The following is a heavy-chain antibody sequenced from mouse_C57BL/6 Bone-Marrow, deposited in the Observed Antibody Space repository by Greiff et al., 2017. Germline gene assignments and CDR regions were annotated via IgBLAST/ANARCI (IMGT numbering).Heavy chain of an antibody. CDR2: ISSGGSYT. Sequence: EVQLQESGGDLVKPGGSLKLSCAASGFTFSSYGMSWVRQTPDKRLEWVATISSGGSYTYYPDSVKGRFTISRDNAKNTLYLQMSSLKSEDTAMXYCARYDYERFAYWGQGTLVTVSA. D-gene: IGHD2-4*01. CDR3: ARYDYERFAY. J-gene: IGHJ3*01. CDR1: GFTFSSYG. V-gene: IGHV5-6*01.